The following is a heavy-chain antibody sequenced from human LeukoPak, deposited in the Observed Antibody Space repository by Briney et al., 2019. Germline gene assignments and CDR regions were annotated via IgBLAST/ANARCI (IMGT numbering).Heavy chain of an antibody. D-gene: IGHD2-21*01. CDR3: ATIVPDYPR. V-gene: IGHV3-74*01. Sequence: GGSLRLSCSASGFTLSSNWIHRGRQAPGKGLVWVSRINSDGSITSYADSVKGRFTISRDNAKNTLYLQMNSLRAEDTAVYYCATIVPDYPRWGQGTLVTVSS. J-gene: IGHJ4*02. CDR1: GFTLSSNW. CDR2: INSDGSIT.